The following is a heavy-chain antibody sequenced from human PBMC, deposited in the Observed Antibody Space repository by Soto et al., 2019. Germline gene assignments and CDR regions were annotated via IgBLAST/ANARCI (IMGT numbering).Heavy chain of an antibody. V-gene: IGHV5-51*01. CDR2: IYPGDSDT. D-gene: IGHD1-26*01. CDR3: ARHGGVGATRGDAFDI. CDR1: GYSFTSYW. J-gene: IGHJ3*02. Sequence: GESLKISCKGSGYSFTSYWIGWVRQMPGKGLEWRGIIYPGDSDTRYSPSFQGQVTISADKSISTAYLQWSSLKASDTAMYDCARHGGVGATRGDAFDIWGQGTMVTVSS.